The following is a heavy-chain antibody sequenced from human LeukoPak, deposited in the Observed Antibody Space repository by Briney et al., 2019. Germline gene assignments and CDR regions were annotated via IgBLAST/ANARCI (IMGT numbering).Heavy chain of an antibody. V-gene: IGHV3-30*02. CDR3: ARAVPAPGTPENAFDI. Sequence: GGSLRLSCAASGFTFSSYGMHWVRQAPGKGLEWVAFIRYDGSNKYYADSVKGRFTISGDNSQSTLYLHMNSLSTEDTALYYCARAVPAPGTPENAFDIWGQGTMVTVSS. CDR1: GFTFSSYG. CDR2: IRYDGSNK. D-gene: IGHD6-13*01. J-gene: IGHJ3*02.